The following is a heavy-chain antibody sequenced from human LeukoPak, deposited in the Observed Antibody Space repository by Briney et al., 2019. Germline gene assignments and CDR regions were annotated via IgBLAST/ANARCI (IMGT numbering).Heavy chain of an antibody. CDR3: ARDVAYCGGDCLDYYYYMDV. V-gene: IGHV1-2*02. CDR2: INPNSGGT. D-gene: IGHD2-21*02. Sequence: ASVKVSCKTSGYTFTGYYIHWVRQAPGQGLEWMGWINPNSGGTNYAQKFQGRVTMTRDTSISTAYMELSRLRSDDTAVYYCARDVAYCGGDCLDYYYYMDVWGKGTTVTVSS. J-gene: IGHJ6*03. CDR1: GYTFTGYY.